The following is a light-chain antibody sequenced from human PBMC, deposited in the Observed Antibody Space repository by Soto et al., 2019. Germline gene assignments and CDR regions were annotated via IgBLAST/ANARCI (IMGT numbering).Light chain of an antibody. J-gene: IGKJ2*01. Sequence: DIQLTQSPSFLSASVVDRVTITCRASQGISTYLAWYQQKPGKAPKLLIYAASTLQSGVPSRFSGSGSGTEFALTISSLQPEDFATYYCQQLNSYPRTFGQGTKREIK. CDR1: QGISTY. V-gene: IGKV1-9*01. CDR3: QQLNSYPRT. CDR2: AAS.